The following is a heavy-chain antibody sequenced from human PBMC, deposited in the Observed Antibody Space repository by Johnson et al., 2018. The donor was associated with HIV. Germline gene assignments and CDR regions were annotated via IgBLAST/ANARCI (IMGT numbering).Heavy chain of an antibody. CDR1: GFTFSSYG. Sequence: MLLVESGGGVVQPGRSLRLSCTASGFTFSSYGIHWVRQAPGKGLEWVSRIKSDGTSTNYADSVKGRFTISRDNAKNTLYLQMNSLRADDTAVYYCAREGPSERTGFDIWGQGTMVTVSS. CDR3: AREGPSERTGFDI. J-gene: IGHJ3*02. CDR2: IKSDGTST. V-gene: IGHV3-74*01.